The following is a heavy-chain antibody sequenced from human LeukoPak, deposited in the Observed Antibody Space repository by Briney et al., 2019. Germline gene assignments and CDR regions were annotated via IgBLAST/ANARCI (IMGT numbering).Heavy chain of an antibody. Sequence: GGSLRLSCAASGFTFNRNVMSWVRQAPGKGLEWVSAIIDDGSSTYYADSVKGRFSISRDNSKNTVYLQMNSLRAEDAAIYYCAKPHDSGWWMFDYWGQGTLVTVSS. CDR1: GFTFNRNV. V-gene: IGHV3-23*01. J-gene: IGHJ4*02. CDR3: AKPHDSGWWMFDY. CDR2: IIDDGSST. D-gene: IGHD6-13*01.